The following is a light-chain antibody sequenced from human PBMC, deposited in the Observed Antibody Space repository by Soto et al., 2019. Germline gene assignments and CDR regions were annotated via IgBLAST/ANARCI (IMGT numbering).Light chain of an antibody. CDR2: HAS. J-gene: IGKJ3*01. V-gene: IGKV3-11*01. CDR3: QQRSNWPVT. CDR1: QCVSSY. Sequence: EIVLTQSPATLSLSPGGRATLSCRASQCVSSYLAWYQQKPGKAPRLLIYHASNRAPGTPARFSGSGSGTDFTLTISSLEPEDFAVYYCQQRSNWPVTFGPGTKVDIK.